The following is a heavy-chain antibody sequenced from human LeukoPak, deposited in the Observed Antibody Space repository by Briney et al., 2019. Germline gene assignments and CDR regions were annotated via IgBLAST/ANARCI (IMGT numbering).Heavy chain of an antibody. CDR3: ARGYCGGDCYGD. D-gene: IGHD2-21*02. CDR1: GFTFSDYW. CDR2: INTDGSIT. V-gene: IGHV3-74*01. Sequence: GGSLRLSCAASGFTFSDYWIHWVRQAPGKGLVWVSRINTDGSITNYADSVKGRFSISRDNAKNTLYLQMSSLRAEDMAVYYCARGYCGGDCYGDWGQGTLVTVSS. J-gene: IGHJ1*01.